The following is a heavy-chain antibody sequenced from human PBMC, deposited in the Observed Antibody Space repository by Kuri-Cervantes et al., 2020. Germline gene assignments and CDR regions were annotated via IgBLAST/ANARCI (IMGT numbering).Heavy chain of an antibody. CDR1: GFTFSSYA. V-gene: IGHV3-30*04. CDR3: AKEGYSYGTGAFDI. D-gene: IGHD5-18*01. Sequence: GESLKISCAASGFTFSSYAMHWVRQAPGKGPEWVAVISYDGSNKYYADSVKGRFTISRDNSKNTLYLQMNSLRAEDTAVYYCAKEGYSYGTGAFDIWGQGTMVTVSS. CDR2: ISYDGSNK. J-gene: IGHJ3*02.